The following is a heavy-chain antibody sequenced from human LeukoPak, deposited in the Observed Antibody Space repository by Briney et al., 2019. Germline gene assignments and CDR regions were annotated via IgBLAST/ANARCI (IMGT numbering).Heavy chain of an antibody. V-gene: IGHV4-34*01. Sequence: PSETLSLTCAVYGGSFSGYYWSWIRQPPGKGLEWIGEINHSGSTNYNPSLKSRVTISVDTSKNQFSLKLSSVTAADTAVYYCARGQRGVCSSISCSINGFDYWGQGTLVTVSS. J-gene: IGHJ4*02. CDR3: ARGQRGVCSSISCSINGFDY. CDR1: GGSFSGYY. D-gene: IGHD2-2*01. CDR2: INHSGST.